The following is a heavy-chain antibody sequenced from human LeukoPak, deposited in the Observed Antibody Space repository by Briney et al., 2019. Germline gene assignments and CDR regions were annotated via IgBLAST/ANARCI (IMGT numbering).Heavy chain of an antibody. V-gene: IGHV1-18*01. CDR1: GYTFTSYG. CDR2: ISAYNGNT. CDR3: ARAGTRSTSCCYPFDY. J-gene: IGHJ4*02. D-gene: IGHD2-2*01. Sequence: ASVKASCKASGYTFTSYGISWVRQAPGQGLEWMGWISAYNGNTNYAQKLQGRVTMTTDTSTSTAYMELRSLRSDDTAVYYCARAGTRSTSCCYPFDYWGQGTLVTVSS.